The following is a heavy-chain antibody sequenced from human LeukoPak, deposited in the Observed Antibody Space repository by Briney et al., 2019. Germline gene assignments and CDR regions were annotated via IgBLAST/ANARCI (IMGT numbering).Heavy chain of an antibody. CDR2: ISSSSSYI. V-gene: IGHV3-21*01. CDR3: ARGGLDYYGSGSYYRHFDY. D-gene: IGHD3-10*01. J-gene: IGHJ4*02. CDR1: GFTFSSYS. Sequence: PGGSLRLSCAASGFTFSSYSMNWVRQAPGKGLEWVSSISSSSSYIYYADSAKGRFTISRDNAKNSLYLQMNSLRAEDTAVYYCARGGLDYYGSGSYYRHFDYWGQGTLVTVSS.